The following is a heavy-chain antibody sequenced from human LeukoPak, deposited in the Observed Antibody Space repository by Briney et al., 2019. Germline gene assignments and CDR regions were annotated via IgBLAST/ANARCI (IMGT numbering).Heavy chain of an antibody. J-gene: IGHJ4*02. D-gene: IGHD3-10*01. CDR2: ISSGGGGS. CDR3: AKDTAGYIYGSYDY. V-gene: IGHV3-23*01. CDR1: GFTFSTYA. Sequence: GGSLRLSCAASGFTFSTYAMSWVRQAPGEGLGWVSGISSGGGGSYYADSVRGRFTISRDNSKNTLYLQMNSLRVEDTALYYCAKDTAGYIYGSYDYWGQGTLVTVSS.